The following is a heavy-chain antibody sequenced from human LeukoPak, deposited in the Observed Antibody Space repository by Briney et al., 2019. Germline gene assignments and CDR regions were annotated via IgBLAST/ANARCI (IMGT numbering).Heavy chain of an antibody. Sequence: SETLSLTCTVSGGSINSSSYYWGWTRQPPGKGLEWIGTIYYSGTTYYNPSLKSRVTISVDMSKNQFSLKLSSVTAADTAVYLCARVSAVVAKHRRVFDPWGQGTLVTVSS. J-gene: IGHJ5*02. CDR2: IYYSGTT. D-gene: IGHD2-15*01. CDR1: GGSINSSSYY. V-gene: IGHV4-39*07. CDR3: ARVSAVVAKHRRVFDP.